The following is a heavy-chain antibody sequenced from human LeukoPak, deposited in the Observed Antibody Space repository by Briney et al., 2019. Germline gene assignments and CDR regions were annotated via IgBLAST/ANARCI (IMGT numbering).Heavy chain of an antibody. J-gene: IGHJ4*02. CDR2: DYYSGST. D-gene: IGHD3-10*01. CDR3: AGIDYYGSGTYWAPLEF. Sequence: PSETLSLTCTVSGGSISSYYWSWIRQPPGKGLEWIGYDYYSGSTIYNPSLKSRLTMSVDASKSQVSLKLRSVTAADTAVYYCAGIDYYGSGTYWAPLEFWGQGSLVTVSS. CDR1: GGSISSYY. V-gene: IGHV4-59*08.